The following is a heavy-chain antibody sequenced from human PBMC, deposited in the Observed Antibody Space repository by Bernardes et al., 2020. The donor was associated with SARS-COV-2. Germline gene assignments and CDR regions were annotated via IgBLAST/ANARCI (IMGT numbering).Heavy chain of an antibody. V-gene: IGHV1-24*01. J-gene: IGHJ4*02. CDR1: GNSLTAAS. D-gene: IGHD3-3*01. CDR3: ATDSISGIVIMAWVY. CDR2: FDPQYGDP. Sequence: ASVQVSCKVSGNSLTAASISWVRQAPGQGLEWMGSFDPQYGDPIYAQKFQGRITMTEDTSTDTAYMELSGLRSEDTAVYYCATDSISGIVIMAWVYWGQGTLVTVS.